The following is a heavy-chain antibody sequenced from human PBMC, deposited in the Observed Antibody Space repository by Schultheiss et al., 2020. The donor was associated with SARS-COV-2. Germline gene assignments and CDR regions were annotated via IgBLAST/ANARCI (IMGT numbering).Heavy chain of an antibody. J-gene: IGHJ4*02. Sequence: GSLRLSCAVYGGSFSGYYWSWIRQHPGKGLEWIGEIYHSGSTYYNPSLKSRVTISVDTSKNQFSLKLSSVTAADTAVYYCASRYYDFWSGIGHWGQGTLVTVSS. D-gene: IGHD3-3*01. CDR1: GGSFSGYY. CDR2: IYHSGST. V-gene: IGHV4-34*01. CDR3: ASRYYDFWSGIGH.